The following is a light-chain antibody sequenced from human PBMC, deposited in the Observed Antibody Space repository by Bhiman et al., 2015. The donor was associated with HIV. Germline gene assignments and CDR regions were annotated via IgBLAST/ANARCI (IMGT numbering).Light chain of an antibody. V-gene: IGLV3-25*02. CDR2: KDS. J-gene: IGLJ1*01. CDR3: QAWDSSTEV. CDR1: ALPKQY. Sequence: SYELTQPPSVSVSPGQTARITCSGDALPKQYAFWYQQKPGQAPVLVMSKDSDRPSGIPERFSGSSSGNTATLTISGTQAMDEADYYCQAWDSSTEVFGTGTKVTVL.